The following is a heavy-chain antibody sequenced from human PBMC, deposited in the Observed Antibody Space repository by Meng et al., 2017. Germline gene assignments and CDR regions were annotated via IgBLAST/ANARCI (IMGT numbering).Heavy chain of an antibody. CDR3: ARRGIAARPFYY. CDR2: INHSGST. D-gene: IGHD6-6*01. J-gene: IGHJ4*02. CDR1: GGSFSGYY. Sequence: QVPLPQWGAGLLKPSATPSLPCAVYGGSFSGYYWSWIRQPPGKGLEWIGEINHSGSTNYNPSLKSRVTISVDTSKNQFSLKLSSVTAADTAVYYCARRGIAARPFYYWGQGTLVTVSS. V-gene: IGHV4-34*01.